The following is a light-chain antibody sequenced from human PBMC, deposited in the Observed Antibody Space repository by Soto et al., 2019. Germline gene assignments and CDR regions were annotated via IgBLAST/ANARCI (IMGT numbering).Light chain of an antibody. V-gene: IGKV1-12*01. CDR2: AAS. Sequence: DIQRTQSPSSVSASVGDRATITCRSSEDISTWLAWYQQKPGKAPKLLIYAASSLQSGVPSRFSGSGSGTDFTLTISSLQTQDFATYYCQNAASFPIITVGHGTRREIK. CDR3: QNAASFPIIT. CDR1: EDISTW. J-gene: IGKJ5*01.